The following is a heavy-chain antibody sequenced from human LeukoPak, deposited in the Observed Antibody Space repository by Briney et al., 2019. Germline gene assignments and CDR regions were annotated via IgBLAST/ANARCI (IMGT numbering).Heavy chain of an antibody. CDR2: ISWNSGSI. D-gene: IGHD3-10*01. Sequence: PGGSLRLSCAASGFTFDDYAMHWVRQAPGKGLEWVSGISWNSGSIGYADSVKGRFTISRDNAKNSLYLQMNSLRAEDTALYYCAKDLFPDGAPPAFDIWGQGTMVTVSS. V-gene: IGHV3-9*01. CDR3: AKDLFPDGAPPAFDI. J-gene: IGHJ3*02. CDR1: GFTFDDYA.